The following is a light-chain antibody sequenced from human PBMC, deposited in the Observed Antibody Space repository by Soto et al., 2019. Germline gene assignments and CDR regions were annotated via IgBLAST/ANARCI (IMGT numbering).Light chain of an antibody. CDR3: SSYTSSSTVI. V-gene: IGLV2-14*01. Sequence: QSALTQPASVSGSPGQSITISCTGTSSDVGGYNYVSWYLLHPGKAPKLIIYYVSDRPSGISNRFSGSKSSYTASLTISGLQAEDEGDYYCSSYTSSSTVIFGGGTKLTVL. CDR2: YVS. CDR1: SSDVGGYNY. J-gene: IGLJ2*01.